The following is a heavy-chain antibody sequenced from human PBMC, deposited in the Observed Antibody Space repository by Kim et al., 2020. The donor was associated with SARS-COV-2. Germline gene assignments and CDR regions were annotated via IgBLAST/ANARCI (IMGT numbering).Heavy chain of an antibody. Sequence: GGSLRLSCAASGFTFDDYAMHWVRQAPGKGLEWVSLISWDGGSTYYADSVKGRFTISRDNSKNSLYLQMNSLRTEDTALYYCAKDISMARGIGFWFDIWGQGTMVTVSS. J-gene: IGHJ3*02. CDR1: GFTFDDYA. CDR2: ISWDGGST. D-gene: IGHD3-3*01. V-gene: IGHV3-43D*03. CDR3: AKDISMARGIGFWFDI.